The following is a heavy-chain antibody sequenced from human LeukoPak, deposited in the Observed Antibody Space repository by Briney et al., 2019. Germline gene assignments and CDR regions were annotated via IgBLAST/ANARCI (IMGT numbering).Heavy chain of an antibody. CDR2: IYYSGST. J-gene: IGHJ3*02. Sequence: SETLSLTCTVSGYSISSGYYWGWIRQPPGKGLEWIGSIYYSGSTYYNPSLKSRVTISVDTSKNQFSLKLSSVTAADTAVYYCARISRTSFDIWGQGTMVTVSS. D-gene: IGHD3-3*02. CDR3: ARISRTSFDI. CDR1: GYSISSGYY. V-gene: IGHV4-38-2*02.